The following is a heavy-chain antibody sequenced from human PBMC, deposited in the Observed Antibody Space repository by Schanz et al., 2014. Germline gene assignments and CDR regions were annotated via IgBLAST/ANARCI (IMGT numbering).Heavy chain of an antibody. CDR3: ARGGSGSHCRLEY. CDR1: GFTFSDYY. CDR2: VSSSSSYT. Sequence: PGGSLRLSCAASGFTFSDYYMSWIRQAPGKGLEWVSYVSSSSSYTHYADSVKGRFTISRDNAENALYLQMNSLRAEDTGLYFCARGGSGSHCRLEYWGQGTRVTVSS. J-gene: IGHJ4*02. V-gene: IGHV3-11*06. D-gene: IGHD1-26*01.